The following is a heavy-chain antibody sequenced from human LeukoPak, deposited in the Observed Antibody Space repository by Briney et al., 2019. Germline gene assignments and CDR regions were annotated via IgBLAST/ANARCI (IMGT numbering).Heavy chain of an antibody. CDR1: GFTFSGSA. J-gene: IGHJ4*02. V-gene: IGHV3-73*01. CDR3: TRLKWELGN. Sequence: RGSLRPSCAASGFTFSGSAMHWVRQASGKGLEWVGRIRSKANSYATAYAASVKGRFTISRDDSKNTAYLQMNSLKTEDTAVYYCTRLKWELGNWGQGTLVTVSS. CDR2: IRSKANSYAT. D-gene: IGHD1-26*01.